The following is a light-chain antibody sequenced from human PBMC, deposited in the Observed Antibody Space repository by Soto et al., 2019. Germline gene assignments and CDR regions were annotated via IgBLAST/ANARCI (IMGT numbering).Light chain of an antibody. CDR1: QSLSNNIY. CDR2: GAS. CDR3: QQYGNSPQT. J-gene: IGKJ1*01. Sequence: EIVLTQSPATLSLSPGERVTLSCRASQSLSNNIYLAWYQQKPGQAPRLFIYGASSRATFIPNRCSGSGSGTEFTLTISRLEPEDFEVYYCQQYGNSPQTFGQGTKVDIK. V-gene: IGKV3-20*01.